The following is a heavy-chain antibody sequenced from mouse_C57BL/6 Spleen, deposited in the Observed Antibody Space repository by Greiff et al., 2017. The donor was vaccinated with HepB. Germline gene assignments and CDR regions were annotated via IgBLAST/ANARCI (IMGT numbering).Heavy chain of an antibody. CDR1: GYTFTSYW. D-gene: IGHD1-1*01. CDR2: IYPGSGST. V-gene: IGHV1-55*01. J-gene: IGHJ3*01. CDR3: ARGYGSSYAFAY. Sequence: QVQLQQPGAELVKPGASVKMSCKASGYTFTSYWITWVKQRPGQGLEWIGDIYPGSGSTNYNEKFKSKATLTVDTSSSTAYMQLSSLTSEDSAVYYCARGYGSSYAFAYWGQGTLVTVSA.